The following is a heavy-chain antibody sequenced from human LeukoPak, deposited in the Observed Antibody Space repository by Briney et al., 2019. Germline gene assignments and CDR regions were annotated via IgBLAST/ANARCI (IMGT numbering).Heavy chain of an antibody. CDR3: ARVLRVKLIGSGSYYILDY. J-gene: IGHJ4*02. Sequence: ASVKVSCKASGYTFTSYEINWVRQAPGQGLEWGGWISTYNGNTNSAQKLQGRVTMTTDTSTATAFMELGNLRSDDTAVYYCARVLRVKLIGSGSYYILDYWGQGTLVTVSS. D-gene: IGHD3-10*01. V-gene: IGHV1-18*01. CDR1: GYTFTSYE. CDR2: ISTYNGNT.